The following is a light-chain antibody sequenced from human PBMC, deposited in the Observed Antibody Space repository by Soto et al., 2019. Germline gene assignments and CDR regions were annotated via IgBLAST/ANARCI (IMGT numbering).Light chain of an antibody. CDR2: RAS. Sequence: IVMTQSPATLSVSPGERATLSCRASQNIYSNIAWYQQRPGQAPRLLIYRASTRATGVPARFSGSGSGTEFTLTISSLQSEDFTVYSCLQFHNLWAFGQGTKVEIK. CDR1: QNIYSN. V-gene: IGKV3-15*01. CDR3: LQFHNLWA. J-gene: IGKJ1*01.